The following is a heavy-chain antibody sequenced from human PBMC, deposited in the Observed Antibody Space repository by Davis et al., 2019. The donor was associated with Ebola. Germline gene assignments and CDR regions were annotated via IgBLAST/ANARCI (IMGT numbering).Heavy chain of an antibody. CDR2: ISSSSSTI. J-gene: IGHJ6*02. CDR1: GFTFSSYS. Sequence: PGGSLRLSCAASGFTFSSYSMNWVRQAPGKGLEWVSYISSSSSTIYYADSVKGRFTISRDNAKNSLYLQMNSLRDEDTAVYYCARGTMDTAMVYYYYGMDVWGQGTTVTVSS. V-gene: IGHV3-48*02. CDR3: ARGTMDTAMVYYYYGMDV. D-gene: IGHD5-18*01.